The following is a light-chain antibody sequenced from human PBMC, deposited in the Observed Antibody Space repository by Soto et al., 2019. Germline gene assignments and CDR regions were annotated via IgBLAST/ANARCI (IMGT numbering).Light chain of an antibody. V-gene: IGKV3-15*01. CDR1: QSVGSD. CDR3: QQRSNWPPIT. CDR2: GAS. J-gene: IGKJ1*01. Sequence: ETVMTQSPATLSVSPGERATLSCRASQSVGSDLAWYQQKPGQAPRLLIYGASTRATGIPARFSGSASGTEFTLTISGLQSEDFAVYYCQQRSNWPPITFGQGTKVDIK.